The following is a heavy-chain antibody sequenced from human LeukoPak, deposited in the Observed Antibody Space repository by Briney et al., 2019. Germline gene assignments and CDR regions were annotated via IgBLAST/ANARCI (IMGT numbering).Heavy chain of an antibody. CDR3: AKDRYYGSGSYYRGLDY. V-gene: IGHV3-23*01. CDR1: GFTFSSYA. J-gene: IGHJ4*01. D-gene: IGHD3-10*01. Sequence: TGGSLRLSCAAPGFTFSSYAMNWVRQAPGKGLEWVSLISGSGDSIHYADSLKGRFTISRDNSKNTLYLHMTSLRAEDTAVYYCAKDRYYGSGSYYRGLDYWGHGTLVTVSS. CDR2: ISGSGDSI.